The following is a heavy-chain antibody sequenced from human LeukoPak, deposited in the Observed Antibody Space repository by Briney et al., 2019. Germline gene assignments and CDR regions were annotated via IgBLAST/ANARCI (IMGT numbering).Heavy chain of an antibody. Sequence: AGRSLRLSCAASGFTFRNYAMHWVRQAPGRGLEWVAFIWSDGINKYYADSVKGRFTISRDNSKNTLSLQMNSLRAEDTAVYYCAKDISGYYRPFDYWGQGTLVTVSS. CDR2: IWSDGINK. D-gene: IGHD3-22*01. CDR3: AKDISGYYRPFDY. V-gene: IGHV3-33*06. J-gene: IGHJ4*02. CDR1: GFTFRNYA.